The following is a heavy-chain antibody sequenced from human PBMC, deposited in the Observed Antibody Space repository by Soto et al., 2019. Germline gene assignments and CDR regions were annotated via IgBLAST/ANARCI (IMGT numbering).Heavy chain of an antibody. Sequence: PSETLSLTCAVYGGSFSGYYWSWIRQPPGKGLEWIGEINHSGSTNYNPSLKSRVTISLDTSKNQFSLKLSSVTAADTAVYYCAILPSYCSRTSCQGEGGWFDPWGQGTLVTVSS. D-gene: IGHD2-2*01. V-gene: IGHV4-34*01. J-gene: IGHJ5*02. CDR1: GGSFSGYY. CDR3: AILPSYCSRTSCQGEGGWFDP. CDR2: INHSGST.